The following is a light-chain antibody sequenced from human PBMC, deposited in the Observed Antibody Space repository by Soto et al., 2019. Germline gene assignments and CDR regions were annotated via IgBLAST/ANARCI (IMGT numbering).Light chain of an antibody. CDR1: QSISNH. J-gene: IGKJ1*01. CDR3: QQSYSSPPT. V-gene: IGKV1-39*01. CDR2: AAS. Sequence: DIKMTQSPSSLSASVEDRVIITYLASQSISNHLNWYQQKPGKAPKLLIFAASSLQSGVPSRFSGSRSGPDFTLTISSLQPEDFATYYCQQSYSSPPTFGQGTKVDI.